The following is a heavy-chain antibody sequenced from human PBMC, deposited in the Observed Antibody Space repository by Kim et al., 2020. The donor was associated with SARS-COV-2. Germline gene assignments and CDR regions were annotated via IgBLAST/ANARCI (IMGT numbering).Heavy chain of an antibody. V-gene: IGHV4-59*01. Sequence: LKSRVTISVDTSKNQLSLKLSSVTAADTAVYYCAREDGYSSPYYYYGMDVWGQGTTVTVSS. CDR3: AREDGYSSPYYYYGMDV. J-gene: IGHJ6*02. D-gene: IGHD4-17*01.